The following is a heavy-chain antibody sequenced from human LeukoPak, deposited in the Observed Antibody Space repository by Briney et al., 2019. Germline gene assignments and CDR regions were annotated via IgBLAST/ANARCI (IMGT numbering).Heavy chain of an antibody. CDR3: ARVRGYCSSTSCYRYWYFDL. V-gene: IGHV4-30-2*01. D-gene: IGHD2-2*01. Sequence: PSQTLSLTCAVSGGSISSGGYSWSWIRQPPGKGLEWIGYIYHSGSTYYNPSLKSRVTISVDRSKNQFSLKLSSVTAADTAVYYCARVRGYCSSTSCYRYWYFDLWGRGTLDTVSS. CDR1: GGSISSGGYS. J-gene: IGHJ2*01. CDR2: IYHSGST.